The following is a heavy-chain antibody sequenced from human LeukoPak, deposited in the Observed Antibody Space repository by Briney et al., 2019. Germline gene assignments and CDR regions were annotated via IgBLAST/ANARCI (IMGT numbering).Heavy chain of an antibody. J-gene: IGHJ4*02. V-gene: IGHV1-2*02. CDR1: GYTFTAYY. D-gene: IGHD2-15*01. CDR2: VNPNNGGT. CDR3: ATFAISATSDY. Sequence: GASVKVSCKASGYTFTAYYMHWVRQAPGQGLEWMGWVNPNNGGTSFSQKFQGRVTMTRDTSINTAYMELSRLTSDDTAVYYCATFAISATSDYWGQGTLVTVSS.